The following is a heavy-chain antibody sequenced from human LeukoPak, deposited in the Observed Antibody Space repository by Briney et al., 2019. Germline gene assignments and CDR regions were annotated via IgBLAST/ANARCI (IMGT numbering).Heavy chain of an antibody. Sequence: GGSLRLSCAASGFTFSSYEMNWVRQAPGKGLEWVSYISSSGSTIYYADSVKGRFTISRDNSKNTLYLQMNSLRAEDTAVYYCARAGYGDYSAFDIWGQGTMVTVSS. CDR3: ARAGYGDYSAFDI. V-gene: IGHV3-48*03. D-gene: IGHD4-17*01. CDR2: ISSSGSTI. CDR1: GFTFSSYE. J-gene: IGHJ3*02.